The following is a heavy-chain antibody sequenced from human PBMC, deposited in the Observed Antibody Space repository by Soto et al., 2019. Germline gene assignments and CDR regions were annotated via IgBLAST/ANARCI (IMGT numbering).Heavy chain of an antibody. V-gene: IGHV4-4*02. J-gene: IGHJ2*01. D-gene: IGHD2-15*01. CDR3: ERLGSGFDL. CDR2: IYHGGST. CDR1: GGSISSSNW. Sequence: QVQLQESGPGLVKPSGTLSLTCAVSGGSISSSNWWSWVRQPPGKGLEWIGEIYHGGSTNYNPSLNIPITISVDKSKNQSSLKLSSVTAADAAVYYCERLGSGFDLWGRGTLVTVSS.